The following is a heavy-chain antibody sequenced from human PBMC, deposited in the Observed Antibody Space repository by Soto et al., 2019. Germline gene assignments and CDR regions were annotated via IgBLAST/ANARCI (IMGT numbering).Heavy chain of an antibody. CDR3: ARIASGSYTDN. D-gene: IGHD3-10*01. J-gene: IGHJ4*02. V-gene: IGHV3-23*01. CDR1: GFTFSTYA. Sequence: EVQLLESGGGLVQPGGSLRLSCAASGFTFSTYAMTWVHQAPGKGLEWVSSISNSGYGTYYADSVKGRFTISRDNSWNTLYLQMNSLRAEDTALYYCARIASGSYTDNWGQGTLVTVSS. CDR2: ISNSGYGT.